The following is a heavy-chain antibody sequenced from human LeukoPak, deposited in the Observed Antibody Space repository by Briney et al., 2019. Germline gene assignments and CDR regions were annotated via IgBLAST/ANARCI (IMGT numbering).Heavy chain of an antibody. Sequence: PGRSLRLSCAASGFTFSSYAMHWVRQAPGKGLEWVAVISYDGSNKYYADSVKGRFTISRDNSKNTLYLQMNSLRAEDTAVYYCARVIEHSSGWYGGFDYWGQGTLVTVSS. CDR3: ARVIEHSSGWYGGFDY. J-gene: IGHJ4*02. V-gene: IGHV3-30-3*01. CDR2: ISYDGSNK. CDR1: GFTFSSYA. D-gene: IGHD6-19*01.